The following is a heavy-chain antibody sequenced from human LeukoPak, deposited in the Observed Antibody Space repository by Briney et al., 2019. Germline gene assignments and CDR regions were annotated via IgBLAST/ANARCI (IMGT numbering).Heavy chain of an antibody. CDR1: GFTFNNYA. V-gene: IGHV3-23*01. D-gene: IGHD3-10*01. Sequence: GGSLRLSCADSGFTFNNYAMTWVRQAPGKGLGWVLGISGSASSTYYADSLKGRFTISRDSSKNMLYLQMNRLRAEDTVVYYCAKSPYFYNSGRYVDVWGKGTTVTVSS. CDR3: AKSPYFYNSGRYVDV. J-gene: IGHJ6*03. CDR2: ISGSASST.